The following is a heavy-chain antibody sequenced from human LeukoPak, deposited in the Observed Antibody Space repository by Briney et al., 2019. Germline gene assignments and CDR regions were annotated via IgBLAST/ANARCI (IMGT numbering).Heavy chain of an antibody. D-gene: IGHD3-9*01. CDR3: ARGRYYDILTGYLYYFDY. Sequence: ASVKVSCKASGYTFTSYDINWVRQATGQGLEWMGWMNPNSGNTGYAQKFQGRVTMTRNTSISTAYMELSSLRSEDTAVYYCARGRYYDILTGYLYYFDYWGHVTLVTVSS. V-gene: IGHV1-8*01. CDR1: GYTFTSYD. J-gene: IGHJ4*01. CDR2: MNPNSGNT.